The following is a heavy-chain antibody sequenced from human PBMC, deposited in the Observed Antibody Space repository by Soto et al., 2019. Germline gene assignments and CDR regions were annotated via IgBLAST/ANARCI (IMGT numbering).Heavy chain of an antibody. V-gene: IGHV1-3*01. J-gene: IGHJ5*02. CDR2: INAGNGNT. Sequence: ASVKVSRKASGYTFTSYAMHWVRQAPGQRLEWMGWINAGNGNTKYSQKFQGRVTITRDTSASTAYMELSGLRSEDTAVYYCARDRQQLNWFDPWGQGTLVTVSS. CDR1: GYTFTSYA. CDR3: ARDRQQLNWFDP. D-gene: IGHD6-13*01.